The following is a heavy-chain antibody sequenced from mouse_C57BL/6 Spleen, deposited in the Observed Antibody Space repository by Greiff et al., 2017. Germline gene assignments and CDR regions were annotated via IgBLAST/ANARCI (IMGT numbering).Heavy chain of an antibody. CDR2: ISGGGGNT. CDR1: GFTFSSYT. V-gene: IGHV5-9*01. Sequence: EVQRVESGGGLVKPGGSLKLSCAASGFTFSSYTMSWVRQTPEKRLEWVATISGGGGNTYYPDSVKGRFTISRDNAKNTLYLQMSSLRSEDTALYYCARPPYGSSHWYFDVWGTGTTVTVSS. CDR3: ARPPYGSSHWYFDV. J-gene: IGHJ1*03. D-gene: IGHD1-1*01.